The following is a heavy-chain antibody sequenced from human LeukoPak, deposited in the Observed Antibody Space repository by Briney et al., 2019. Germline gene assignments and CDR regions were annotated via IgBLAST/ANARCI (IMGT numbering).Heavy chain of an antibody. CDR2: INPNSGGT. J-gene: IGHJ3*02. D-gene: IGHD2-2*01. Sequence: ASVKVSCKASGYTFTGYYMHWVRQAPGQGLEWMGWINPNSGGTNYAQKFQGRVTMTRDTSISTAYMELSRLRSEDTAVYYCARDDRGYCSSTSCYLGHDAFDIWSQGTMVTVSS. CDR1: GYTFTGYY. CDR3: ARDDRGYCSSTSCYLGHDAFDI. V-gene: IGHV1-2*02.